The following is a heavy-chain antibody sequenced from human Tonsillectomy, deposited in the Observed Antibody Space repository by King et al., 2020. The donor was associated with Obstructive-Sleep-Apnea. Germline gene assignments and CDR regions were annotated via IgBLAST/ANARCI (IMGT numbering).Heavy chain of an antibody. J-gene: IGHJ2*01. CDR3: AIEPPPYSSGWDDWYFDL. Sequence: HVQLVESGGGVVQPGRSLRLSCAASGFTFSSYAMHWVRQPPGKGLEWVAVISYDGSNKYYADSVKGRFTISRDNSKNTLYLQMNSLRAEDTAVYYCAIEPPPYSSGWDDWYFDLWGRGTLVTVSS. CDR2: ISYDGSNK. V-gene: IGHV3-30-3*01. D-gene: IGHD6-19*01. CDR1: GFTFSSYA.